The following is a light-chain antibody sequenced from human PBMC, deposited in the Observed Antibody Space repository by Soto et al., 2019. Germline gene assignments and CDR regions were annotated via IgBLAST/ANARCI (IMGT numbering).Light chain of an antibody. CDR3: QQSYSTPRT. J-gene: IGKJ2*01. CDR2: AAS. V-gene: IGKV1-39*01. Sequence: DIQMTQSPSSLSASVGDRVTITCRASQSISSYLNWYQQKPGKAPKLLIYAASSLQSGVPSRFRGRGSGTDFTLTISSLPPEDFATYYCQQSYSTPRTFGQGTKLEIK. CDR1: QSISSY.